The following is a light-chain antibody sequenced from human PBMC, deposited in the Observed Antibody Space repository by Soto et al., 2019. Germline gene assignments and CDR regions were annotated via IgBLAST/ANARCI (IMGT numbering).Light chain of an antibody. J-gene: IGLJ1*01. CDR2: EVT. CDR1: SSDVGGFNY. V-gene: IGLV2-8*01. Sequence: QSALTQPPSASGSPEQSVTISCTVTSSDVGGFNYVSWYQQHPGKAPKLMIYEVTKRPSGVPDRFSGSKSGNTASLTVSGLQAEDEADYYCSSYAGSNNYVFGTGTKLTVL. CDR3: SSYAGSNNYV.